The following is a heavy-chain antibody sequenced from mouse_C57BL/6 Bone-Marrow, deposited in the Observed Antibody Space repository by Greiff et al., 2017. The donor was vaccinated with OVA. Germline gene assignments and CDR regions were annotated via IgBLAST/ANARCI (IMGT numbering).Heavy chain of an antibody. Sequence: VQLQQSGPELVKPGDSVKISCKASGYSFTGYFMNWVLQSPGKSLEWIGRINPYNGDTFYNQKFKGKATLTVDKSSSTAHLELRSLTSEDSAVYYCAKDYYGSSYYAMDYWGQGTSVTVSS. J-gene: IGHJ4*01. CDR3: AKDYYGSSYYAMDY. CDR2: INPYNGDT. D-gene: IGHD1-1*01. V-gene: IGHV1-20*01. CDR1: GYSFTGYF.